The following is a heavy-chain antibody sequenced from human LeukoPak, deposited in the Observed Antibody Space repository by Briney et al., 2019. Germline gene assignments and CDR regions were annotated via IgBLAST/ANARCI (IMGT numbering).Heavy chain of an antibody. D-gene: IGHD3-10*01. CDR3: ATDRRVRGVMSHYGMDV. CDR2: FDPEDGET. Sequence: GASVKVSCKVSGYTLTELSMHWVRQAPGRGLEWMGGFDPEDGETIYAQKFQGRVTMTEDTSTDTAYMELSSLRSEDTAVYYCATDRRVRGVMSHYGMDVWGKGTTVTVSS. CDR1: GYTLTELS. V-gene: IGHV1-24*01. J-gene: IGHJ6*04.